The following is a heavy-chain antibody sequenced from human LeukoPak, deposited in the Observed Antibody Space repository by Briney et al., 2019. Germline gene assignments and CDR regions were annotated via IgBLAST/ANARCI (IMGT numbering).Heavy chain of an antibody. V-gene: IGHV4-34*01. CDR3: APGLAARRDSRFPYMDV. Sequence: SETLSLTCAVYGGSFSGYYWSWIRQPPGKGLEWIGEINHSGGTNYNPSLKSRVTISVDTSKNQFSLKLSSVTAAGTAVYYCAPGLAARRDSRFPYMDVWGKGTTVTVSS. CDR2: INHSGGT. D-gene: IGHD6-6*01. J-gene: IGHJ6*03. CDR1: GGSFSGYY.